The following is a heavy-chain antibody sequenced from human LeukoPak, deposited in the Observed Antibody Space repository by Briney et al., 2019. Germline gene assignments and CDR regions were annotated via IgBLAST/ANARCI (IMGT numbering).Heavy chain of an antibody. CDR1: GFTVSFNY. J-gene: IGHJ6*03. CDR2: IYSGGST. D-gene: IGHD6-19*01. Sequence: PGGSLRLSCAASGFTVSFNYMSWVRQAPGKGLEWISVIYSGGSTYYADSVKGRFTISSDDSKNTLYLQMNSLRAEDTAIYYCARAQWRTYSYYYMDVWGKGTTVTVSS. V-gene: IGHV3-53*01. CDR3: ARAQWRTYSYYYMDV.